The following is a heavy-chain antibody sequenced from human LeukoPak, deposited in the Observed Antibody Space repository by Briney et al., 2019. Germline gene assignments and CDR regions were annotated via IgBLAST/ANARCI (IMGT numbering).Heavy chain of an antibody. CDR2: INPSGGST. D-gene: IGHD1-26*01. J-gene: IGHJ5*02. V-gene: IGHV1-46*01. CDR1: GYSFTNYY. Sequence: GASVKVSCKASGYSFTNYYMHWVRQAPGQGLEWMGIINPSGGSTSYAQKFQGRVTMTRDTTTTTAYMELRSLRSDDTAVYYCARDGGTSYEDWFDPWGQGTLVTVSS. CDR3: ARDGGTSYEDWFDP.